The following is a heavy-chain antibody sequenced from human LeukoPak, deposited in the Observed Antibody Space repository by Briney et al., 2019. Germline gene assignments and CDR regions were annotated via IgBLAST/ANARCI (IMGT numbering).Heavy chain of an antibody. CDR2: IRSGGNTI. CDR1: AFTFNNYA. CDR3: ARGAARNYFDY. D-gene: IGHD1-14*01. J-gene: IGHJ4*02. V-gene: IGHV3-48*01. Sequence: GGSLRLSCAASAFTFNNYAMSWVRQVPGKGLEWISHIRSGGNTIYYASSVKGRFTISRDNAKNSLYLEMKSLRAEDTAVYFCARGAARNYFDYWGQGTPVTVSS.